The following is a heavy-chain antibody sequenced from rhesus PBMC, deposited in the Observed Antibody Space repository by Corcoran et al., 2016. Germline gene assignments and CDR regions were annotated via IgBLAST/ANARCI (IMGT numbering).Heavy chain of an antibody. CDR3: AREGSDYGNYYWYFDL. CDR2: ISGSGGST. J-gene: IGHJ2*01. D-gene: IGHD4-35*01. CDR1: GGSSSGYY. Sequence: QVQLQESGPGLGKPSETLSLTCAVSGGSSSGYYLGWTRQPPGKGLAWIGYISGSGGSTDYNPSLKSRVTISTDTSKNQFSLKLSSVTAADTAVYYCAREGSDYGNYYWYFDLWGPGTPITISS. V-gene: IGHV4-165*01.